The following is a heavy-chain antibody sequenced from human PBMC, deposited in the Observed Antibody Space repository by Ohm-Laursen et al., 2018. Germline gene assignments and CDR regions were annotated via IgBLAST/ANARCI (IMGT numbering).Heavy chain of an antibody. Sequence: SLRLSCAASGFTFSTYWMNWFRQAPGKGLESVASINQDGSEKYFVDSVRGRFTIYRDNAKNSLYLQMNSLRAEDTAVYYCVRDRRGGSIELRAGGQGTTVTVSS. CDR1: GFTFSTYW. CDR2: INQDGSEK. CDR3: VRDRRGGSIELRA. V-gene: IGHV3-7*01. J-gene: IGHJ6*02. D-gene: IGHD6-6*01.